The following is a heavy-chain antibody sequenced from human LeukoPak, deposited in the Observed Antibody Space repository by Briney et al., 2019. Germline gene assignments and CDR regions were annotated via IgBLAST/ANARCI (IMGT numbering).Heavy chain of an antibody. Sequence: ASVKVSCKASGYTFTGYYMHWVRQAPGQGLEWMGWINPNSGGTNYAQKFQGRVTMTRDTSISTAYMELSRLRSDDTAVYYCARVATTSRIYYYYYGMDVWGQGTTVTVSS. CDR2: INPNSGGT. D-gene: IGHD5-12*01. CDR3: ARVATTSRIYYYYYGMDV. CDR1: GYTFTGYY. V-gene: IGHV1-2*02. J-gene: IGHJ6*02.